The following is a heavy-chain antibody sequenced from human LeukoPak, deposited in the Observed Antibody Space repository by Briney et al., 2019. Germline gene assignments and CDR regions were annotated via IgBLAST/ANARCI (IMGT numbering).Heavy chain of an antibody. CDR3: ARHLRGSGSYFDY. D-gene: IGHD3-10*01. CDR1: EYSFTSYW. V-gene: IGHV5-10-1*01. CDR2: IDPSDSYT. Sequence: GESLKISCKGSEYSFTSYWIGWVRQMPGKGLEWMGRIDPSDSYTNYSPSFQGHVTISVDKSISTAFLQWSSLKASDTAMYYCARHLRGSGSYFDYWGQGTLVTVSS. J-gene: IGHJ4*02.